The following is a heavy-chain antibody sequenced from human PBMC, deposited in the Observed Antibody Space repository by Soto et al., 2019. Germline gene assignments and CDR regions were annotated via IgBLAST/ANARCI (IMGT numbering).Heavy chain of an antibody. CDR1: GFTFSSYG. Sequence: QVQLVESGGGVVQPGRSLRLSCAASGFTFSSYGMHWVRQAPGKGLEWVAVISYDGNNKYYGDSVKGRFTISRDDSKNTVFLEMNSLRDEDTAVYSRAKDARPCTSGVCLHNWVDPWGQGTLVTVSS. CDR3: AKDARPCTSGVCLHNWVDP. J-gene: IGHJ5*02. V-gene: IGHV3-30*18. D-gene: IGHD2-8*01. CDR2: ISYDGNNK.